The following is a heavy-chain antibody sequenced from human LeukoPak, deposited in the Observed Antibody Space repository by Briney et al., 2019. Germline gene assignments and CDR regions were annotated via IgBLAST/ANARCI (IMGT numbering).Heavy chain of an antibody. D-gene: IGHD3-3*01. CDR2: ISSSSSYI. V-gene: IGHV3-21*01. CDR3: ARDNKLRFLEWLLYHRYYGMDV. Sequence: GGSLRLSCAASGFTFSSYSMNCVRQAPGKGLEWVSSISSSSSYIYYADSVKGRFTISRDNAKNSLYLQMNSLRAEDTAVYYCARDNKLRFLEWLLYHRYYGMDVWGQGTTVTVSS. CDR1: GFTFSSYS. J-gene: IGHJ6*02.